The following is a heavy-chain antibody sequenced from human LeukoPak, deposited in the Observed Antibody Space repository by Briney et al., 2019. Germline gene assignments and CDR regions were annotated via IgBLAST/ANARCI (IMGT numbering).Heavy chain of an antibody. CDR3: AKGSGYRYGYDYYYYMDV. D-gene: IGHD5-18*01. CDR1: GFTFSSYA. V-gene: IGHV3-23*01. CDR2: ISGSGGST. J-gene: IGHJ6*03. Sequence: GGSLRLSCAASGFTFSSYAMSWVRQAPGKGLEWVSAISGSGGSTYYADSVKGRFTISRDNSKNTLYLQMNSLRVEDTAVYYCAKGSGYRYGYDYYYYMDVWGKGTTVTVSS.